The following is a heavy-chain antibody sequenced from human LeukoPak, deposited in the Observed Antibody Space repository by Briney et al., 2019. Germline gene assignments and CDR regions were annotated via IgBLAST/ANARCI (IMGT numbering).Heavy chain of an antibody. CDR1: GGTFSSYA. CDR2: IIPILGIA. CDR3: ANIPDSSSWYLFLTS. Sequence: SVKVSCKASGGTFSSYAISWVRQAPGQGLEWMGRIIPILGIANYAKKFQGRVTATADKSKSTAYMELSSLRSEDTAVYYCANIPDSSSWYLFLTSWGQGTLVTVSS. D-gene: IGHD6-13*01. J-gene: IGHJ4*02. V-gene: IGHV1-69*04.